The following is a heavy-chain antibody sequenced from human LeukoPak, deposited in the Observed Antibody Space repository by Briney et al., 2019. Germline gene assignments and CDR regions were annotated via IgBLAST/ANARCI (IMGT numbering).Heavy chain of an antibody. CDR2: IYHSGST. Sequence: SETLSLTCAVSGGSISSSNWWSWVRQPPGKGLEWIGEIYHSGSTNYNPSLKSRVTISVDKSKNQFSLKLSSVTAADTAVYYCARDPGVVVVVAATNWFDPWGQGTLVTVSP. CDR1: GGSISSSNW. J-gene: IGHJ5*02. V-gene: IGHV4-4*02. CDR3: ARDPGVVVVVAATNWFDP. D-gene: IGHD2-15*01.